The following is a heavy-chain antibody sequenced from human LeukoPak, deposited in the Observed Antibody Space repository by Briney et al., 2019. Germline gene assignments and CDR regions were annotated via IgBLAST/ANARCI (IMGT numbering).Heavy chain of an antibody. CDR3: ARSSSIAAGIFDY. CDR2: IYYSGST. J-gene: IGHJ4*02. Sequence: SETLSLTCTVPGGSISTYYWSWIRQPPGKGLEWIGYIYYSGSTNYNPSLKSRVTISVDTSKNQFSLKLSSVTAADTAVYYCARSSSIAAGIFDYWGQGTLVTVSS. V-gene: IGHV4-59*01. CDR1: GGSISTYY. D-gene: IGHD6-6*01.